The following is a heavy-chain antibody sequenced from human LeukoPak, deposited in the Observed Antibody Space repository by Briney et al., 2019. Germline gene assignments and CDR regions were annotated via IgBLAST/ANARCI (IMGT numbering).Heavy chain of an antibody. V-gene: IGHV3-7*01. D-gene: IGHD3-22*01. J-gene: IGHJ5*02. Sequence: GGSLRLSCVGPGFMFSNSWMSWVRQPPGKGLEWVAHTNPDGSEKYYVDSVKGRFTISRDNAKNSLYLQMNSLRAEDTAVYYCARDPGVNYYDSSGYSFPWGQGTLVTVSS. CDR3: ARDPGVNYYDSSGYSFP. CDR2: TNPDGSEK. CDR1: GFMFSNSW.